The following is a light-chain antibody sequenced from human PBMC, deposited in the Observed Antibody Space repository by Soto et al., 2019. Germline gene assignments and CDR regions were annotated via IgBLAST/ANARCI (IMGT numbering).Light chain of an antibody. V-gene: IGLV2-11*01. CDR1: TSDVGGYDC. Sequence: QSALTQPRSVSGSPGQSVTISCTGTTSDVGGYDCVSWYQQHPGKAPKLMIYDVTKRPSGAPDRFSGSKSGNTASLTISGLQAEDEADYYCCSYAGSFTWVFGGGTKLTVL. CDR2: DVT. J-gene: IGLJ3*02. CDR3: CSYAGSFTWV.